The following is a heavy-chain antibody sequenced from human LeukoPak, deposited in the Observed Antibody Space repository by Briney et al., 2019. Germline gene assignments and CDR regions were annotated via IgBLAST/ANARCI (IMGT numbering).Heavy chain of an antibody. D-gene: IGHD3-10*01. Sequence: LPGGSLRLSCAASGFTFSSYGMHWVRQAPGKGLEWVAVISYDGSNKYYADSVKGRFTISRDNSKNTLYLQMDTLRAEDTAVYYCARAGECYFDYWGQGTLVTVSS. V-gene: IGHV3-30*03. CDR1: GFTFSSYG. CDR2: ISYDGSNK. CDR3: ARAGECYFDY. J-gene: IGHJ4*02.